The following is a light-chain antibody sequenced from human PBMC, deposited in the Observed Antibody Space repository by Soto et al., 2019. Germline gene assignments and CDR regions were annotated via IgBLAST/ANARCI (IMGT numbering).Light chain of an antibody. Sequence: EIVLTQSQATLSLSAGERATLSCRASQSVRSYLAWYQWKPGQAPRLLIYDASNRATGIPARFSGSGSGTDFTLTISSLEPEDFAVYYGQQLINWPLSFCVGTKVEIK. CDR2: DAS. V-gene: IGKV3-11*01. CDR3: QQLINWPLS. CDR1: QSVRSY. J-gene: IGKJ4*01.